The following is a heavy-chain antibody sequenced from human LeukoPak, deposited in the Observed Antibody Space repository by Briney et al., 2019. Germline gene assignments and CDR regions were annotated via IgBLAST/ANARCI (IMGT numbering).Heavy chain of an antibody. J-gene: IGHJ3*02. Sequence: GGSLRLSCTTSGFTFSTYGMHWVRQAPGKGLEWVAVTSYDGGNNYHAASVKGRFTISRDNSKNTLYLQMNSLRIEDTAVYYCARDQRALPPDAFDIWGQGTMVTVSS. CDR1: GFTFSTYG. V-gene: IGHV3-30*19. CDR2: TSYDGGNN. CDR3: ARDQRALPPDAFDI.